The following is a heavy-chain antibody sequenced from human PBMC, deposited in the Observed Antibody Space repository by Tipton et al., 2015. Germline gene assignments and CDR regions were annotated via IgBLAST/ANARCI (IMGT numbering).Heavy chain of an antibody. CDR3: ARVELTGTTQPVDY. V-gene: IGHV3-48*02. J-gene: IGHJ4*02. CDR2: ISSSSSTI. D-gene: IGHD1-20*01. CDR1: GFTFSNYS. Sequence: GSLRLSCAASGFTFSNYSMNWVRQAPGKGLEWVSYISSSSSTIYYADSVKGRFTISRDNAKNSLYLQMNSLRDEDTAVYYCARVELTGTTQPVDYWGQGTLVTVSS.